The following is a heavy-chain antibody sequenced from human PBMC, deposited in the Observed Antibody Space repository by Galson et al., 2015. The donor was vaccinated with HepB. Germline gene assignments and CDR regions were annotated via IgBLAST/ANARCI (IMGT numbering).Heavy chain of an antibody. CDR3: AVGAGSGWYWFDP. CDR2: ISSSSSTI. Sequence: SLRLSCAASGFTFSSYSMNWVRQAPGKGLEWVSYISSSSSTIYYADSVKGRFTISRDNAKNSLYLQMNSLRAEDTAVYYCAVGAGSGWYWFDPWGQGTLVTVSS. D-gene: IGHD6-19*01. CDR1: GFTFSSYS. J-gene: IGHJ5*02. V-gene: IGHV3-48*01.